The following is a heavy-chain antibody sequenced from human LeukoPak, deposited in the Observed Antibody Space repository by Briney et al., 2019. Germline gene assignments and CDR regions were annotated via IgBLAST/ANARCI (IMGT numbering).Heavy chain of an antibody. J-gene: IGHJ4*02. CDR3: ARNSYGDALSAMGY. CDR2: IYTSGST. CDR1: GGSISSYY. Sequence: PSETLSLTCTVSGGSISSYYWSWIRQPAGKGLEWIGRIYTSGSTNYNPSLKSRVTMPVDTSKNQSSLKLSSVTAADTAVYYCARNSYGDALSAMGYWGQGTLVTVSS. V-gene: IGHV4-4*07. D-gene: IGHD4-17*01.